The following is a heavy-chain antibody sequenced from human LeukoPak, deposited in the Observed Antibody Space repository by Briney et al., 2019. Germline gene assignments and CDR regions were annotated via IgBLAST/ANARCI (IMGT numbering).Heavy chain of an antibody. D-gene: IGHD3-16*01. CDR3: ARFGIDYDMDV. CDR1: GGSISGNY. CDR2: IHYRGKA. Sequence: SERLSLTCTVSGGSISGNYWTWTRQPPGKGLEWIGQIHYRGKADYNPSLRSRIIISVDTSKNRMFLRLSSVTAADTAVYYCARFGIDYDMDVWGQGTKVTVSS. V-gene: IGHV4-59*01. J-gene: IGHJ6*02.